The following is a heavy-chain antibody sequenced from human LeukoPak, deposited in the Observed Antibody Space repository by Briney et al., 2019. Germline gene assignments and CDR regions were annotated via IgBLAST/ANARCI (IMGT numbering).Heavy chain of an antibody. Sequence: SSETLSLTCTVSNGSISNYTYYWAWIRLPPGGDWSGLGVSIILGAPTTTRPSRVESPYPSTSKNQVSLKLSSVTAADTAVYYCARQPRNRGSNWFDPWGQGTLVTVSS. CDR1: NGSISNYTYY. CDR3: ARQPRNRGSNWFDP. V-gene: IGHV4-39*01. J-gene: IGHJ5*02. CDR2: SIILGAP. D-gene: IGHD1-14*01.